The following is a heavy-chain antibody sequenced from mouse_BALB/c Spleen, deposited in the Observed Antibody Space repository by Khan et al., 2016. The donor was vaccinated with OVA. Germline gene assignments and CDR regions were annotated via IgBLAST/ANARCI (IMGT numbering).Heavy chain of an antibody. CDR3: SRMTKK. J-gene: IGHJ2*01. V-gene: IGHV14-3*02. Sequence: VRLQQSGAELVKSGATVKLSCTASGLNIKDTYMHWLKQWPEQGLEWIGRIDPPNGTNKYDPKLQGQATIKADSYSNTAYLQISSQTSKDTAVYYGSRMTKKWGQGTTLTVSS. CDR2: IDPPNGTN. CDR1: GLNIKDTY.